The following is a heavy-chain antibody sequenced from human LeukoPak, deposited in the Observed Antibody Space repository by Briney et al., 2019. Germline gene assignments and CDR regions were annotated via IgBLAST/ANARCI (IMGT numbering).Heavy chain of an antibody. CDR2: ISAYNGNT. CDR1: GYTFTSYG. D-gene: IGHD4-23*01. J-gene: IGHJ6*03. Sequence: ASVKVSCKASGYTFTSYGISWVRQAPGQGLEWMGWISAYNGNTNYAQKLQGRVTMATDTSTSTAYMELRSLRSDDTAVYYCARLGCGHSPYYYYMDVWGKGTTVTVSS. CDR3: ARLGCGHSPYYYYMDV. V-gene: IGHV1-18*01.